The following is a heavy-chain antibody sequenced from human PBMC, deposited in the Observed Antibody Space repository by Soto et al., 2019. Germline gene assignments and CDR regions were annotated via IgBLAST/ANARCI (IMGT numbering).Heavy chain of an antibody. Sequence: TGGSLRLSCAASGFTFNTYGFNWVRQAPGKGLEWVAVIWYDGNTKYYADSVKGRFTISRDNLKNTLYLQMNSPTAEDTAVYYCARPLVAPVAGPYYYGMDVWGQGTTVTVSS. D-gene: IGHD6-19*01. CDR2: IWYDGNTK. J-gene: IGHJ6*02. V-gene: IGHV3-33*01. CDR1: GFTFNTYG. CDR3: ARPLVAPVAGPYYYGMDV.